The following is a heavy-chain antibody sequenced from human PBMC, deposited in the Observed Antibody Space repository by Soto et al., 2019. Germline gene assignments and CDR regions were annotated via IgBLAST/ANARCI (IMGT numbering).Heavy chain of an antibody. V-gene: IGHV3-23*01. CDR3: AKLRGTYPNYFFDS. Sequence: PGGSLRLSCAASGFTFSNSAITWVRQAPGKGLEWVSAISGSGAGTYYADSVKGRFTISRDNSKNTLYLQMSSLRAEDTAVYYCAKLRGTYPNYFFDSWGQGILVTVS. CDR2: ISGSGAGT. J-gene: IGHJ4*02. CDR1: GFTFSNSA. D-gene: IGHD1-26*01.